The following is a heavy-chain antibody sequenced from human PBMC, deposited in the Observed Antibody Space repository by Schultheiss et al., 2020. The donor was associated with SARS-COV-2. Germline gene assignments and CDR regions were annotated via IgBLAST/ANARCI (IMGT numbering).Heavy chain of an antibody. V-gene: IGHV3-33*05. J-gene: IGHJ6*02. CDR2: ISYDGSNK. Sequence: GGSLRLSCAASGFTFSSYGMHWVRQAPGKGLEWVAVISYDGSNKYYADSVKGRFTISRDNAKNSLYLQMNSLRAEDTAVYYCARSTSRPVTTLSSYLSGGGYGMDVWGQGTTVTVSS. CDR1: GFTFSSYG. D-gene: IGHD4-17*01. CDR3: ARSTSRPVTTLSSYLSGGGYGMDV.